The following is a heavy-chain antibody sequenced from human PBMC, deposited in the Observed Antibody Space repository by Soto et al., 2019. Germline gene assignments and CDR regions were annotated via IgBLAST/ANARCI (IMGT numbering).Heavy chain of an antibody. CDR3: ARVPNPFRLKIGYEDAFDF. Sequence: PSETLSLTCTVSGGSVSSNSYSWGWIRQSPGKGLEWIGTIYSTENTYYHPSLLSRVTISVDTSMNEFSLRLSSVTPEDTAVYYCARVPNPFRLKIGYEDAFDFWGQGTMVTVSS. J-gene: IGHJ3*01. CDR1: GGSVSSNSYS. D-gene: IGHD5-12*01. V-gene: IGHV4-39*01. CDR2: IYSTENT.